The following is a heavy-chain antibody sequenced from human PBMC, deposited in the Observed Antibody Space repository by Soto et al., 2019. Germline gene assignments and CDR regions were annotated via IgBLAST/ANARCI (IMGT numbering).Heavy chain of an antibody. J-gene: IGHJ5*02. CDR2: IWYDGSNK. V-gene: IGHV3-33*01. Sequence: QVQLVESGGGVVQPGRSLRLSCAASGFTFSSYGMHWVRQAPGKGLEWVAVIWYDGSNKYYADSVKGRFTISRDNSKNTLYLQMNSLRAEDTAVYYCARASRGYYAPGWFDPWGQGTLVTVSS. CDR1: GFTFSSYG. CDR3: ARASRGYYAPGWFDP. D-gene: IGHD3-3*01.